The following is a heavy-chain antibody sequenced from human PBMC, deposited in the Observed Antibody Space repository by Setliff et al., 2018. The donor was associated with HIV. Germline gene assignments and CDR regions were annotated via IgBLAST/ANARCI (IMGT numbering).Heavy chain of an antibody. D-gene: IGHD6-6*01. J-gene: IGHJ4*02. CDR2: VYYSGST. Sequence: SETLSLTCSVSGGSITSNSFYWGWIRQPPGKGLEWIGSVYYSGSTYYNPSLKSRLTISVDTSKNQFSLKLSSVTAAGTAVYYCARGSSLHLAYWGQGTLVTVSS. V-gene: IGHV4-39*01. CDR3: ARGSSLHLAY. CDR1: GGSITSNSFY.